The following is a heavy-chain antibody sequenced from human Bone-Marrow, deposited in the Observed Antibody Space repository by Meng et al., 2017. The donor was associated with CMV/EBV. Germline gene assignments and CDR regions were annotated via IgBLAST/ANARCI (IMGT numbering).Heavy chain of an antibody. CDR1: GYTFTTYD. CDR2: MNPNSGDT. J-gene: IGHJ4*02. V-gene: IGHV1-8*01. CDR3: ARVCSSTSCAP. D-gene: IGHD2-2*01. Sequence: ASVKVSCKASGYTFTTYDINWVRQATGQGLEWMGWMNPNSGDTGYAQKFQGRVTMTRNTSISTAYMDLSSLRSDDTAVYYCARVCSSTSCAPWGQGTLVTVSS.